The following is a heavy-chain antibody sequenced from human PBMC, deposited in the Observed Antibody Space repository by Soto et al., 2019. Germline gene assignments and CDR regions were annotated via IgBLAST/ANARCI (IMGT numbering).Heavy chain of an antibody. J-gene: IGHJ4*02. D-gene: IGHD4-4*01. CDR2: MSGSGDRS. CDR1: GVTFSSYG. Sequence: EVQLLESGGGLEQPGNFLRLSCAASGVTFSSYGMSWVRQAPGKGLEWVSAMSGSGDRSYYTESVKGRFIISRDNSKSTLYLHMSNLRAEDTAVYYCAKALDSDYELTTFDYWGQGSLVTVSS. CDR3: AKALDSDYELTTFDY. V-gene: IGHV3-23*01.